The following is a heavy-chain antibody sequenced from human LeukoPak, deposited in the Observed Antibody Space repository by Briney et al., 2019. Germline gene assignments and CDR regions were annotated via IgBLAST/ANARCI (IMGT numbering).Heavy chain of an antibody. V-gene: IGHV3-74*01. Sequence: GGSLRLSCAASGFTFSTYWMHWVRQAPGKGLVWVSRINTDGSSTNYADSVKGRFTISRDNAKNTLYLQMNSLRAEDTAVYYCATYQGYNYGPFDYWGQGALVTVSS. J-gene: IGHJ4*02. CDR3: ATYQGYNYGPFDY. CDR2: INTDGSST. D-gene: IGHD5-18*01. CDR1: GFTFSTYW.